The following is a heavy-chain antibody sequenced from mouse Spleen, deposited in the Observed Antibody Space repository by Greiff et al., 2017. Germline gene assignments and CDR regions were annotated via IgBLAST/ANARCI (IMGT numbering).Heavy chain of an antibody. CDR2: INPGSGGT. V-gene: IGHV1-54*01. CDR1: GYAFTNYL. J-gene: IGHJ3*01. D-gene: IGHD2-1*01. CDR3: ARSGLYGNYVAY. Sequence: QVQLKESGAELVRPGTSVKVSCKASGYAFTNYLIEWVKQRPGQGLEWIGVINPGSGGTNYNEKFKGKATLTADKSSSTAYMQLSSLTSEDSAVYFCARSGLYGNYVAYRGQGTLVTVSA.